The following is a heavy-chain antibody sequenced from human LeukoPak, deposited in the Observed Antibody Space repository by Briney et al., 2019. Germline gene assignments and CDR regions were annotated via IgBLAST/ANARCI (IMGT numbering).Heavy chain of an antibody. CDR2: IIPILGIA. CDR1: GGTFSSYA. Sequence: SVKVPCKASGGTFSSYAISWVRQAPGQGLEWMGRIIPILGIANYAQKFQGRVTITADKSTSTAYMELSSLRSEDTAAYYCARVRTVVVAATAVAAFDIWGQGTMVTVSS. V-gene: IGHV1-69*04. J-gene: IGHJ3*02. D-gene: IGHD2-15*01. CDR3: ARVRTVVVAATAVAAFDI.